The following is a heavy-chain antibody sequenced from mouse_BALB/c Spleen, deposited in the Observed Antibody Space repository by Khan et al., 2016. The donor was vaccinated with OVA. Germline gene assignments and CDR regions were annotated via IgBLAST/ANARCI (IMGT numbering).Heavy chain of an antibody. CDR1: GYTFSTYW. V-gene: IGHV1S22*01. CDR3: TRGTTAPYVMDY. D-gene: IGHD1-2*01. CDR2: IYPGSGSP. J-gene: IGHJ4*01. Sequence: LKQSGSELVSPGASVKLSCKTSGYTFSTYWMHWVKQRPGQGLKWIGNIYPGSGSPNYDEKFKSKATLTVDTSSPTAYMQLSSLTSEDSAVYYCTRGTTAPYVMDYWGQGTSVTVSS.